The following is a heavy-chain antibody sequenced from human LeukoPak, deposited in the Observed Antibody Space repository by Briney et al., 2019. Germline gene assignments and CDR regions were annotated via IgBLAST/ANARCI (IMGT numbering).Heavy chain of an antibody. CDR2: INHSGST. CDR1: GGSFSGYY. V-gene: IGHV4-34*01. CDR3: ARAGGYSYGPYGPRPYYMDV. J-gene: IGHJ6*03. D-gene: IGHD5-18*01. Sequence: PSETLSLTCAVYGGSFSGYYWSWIRQPPGKGLEWIGEINHSGSTNYNPSLKSRVTISVDTSKNQFSLNLSSVTAADTAVYYCARAGGYSYGPYGPRPYYMDVWGKGTTVTVSS.